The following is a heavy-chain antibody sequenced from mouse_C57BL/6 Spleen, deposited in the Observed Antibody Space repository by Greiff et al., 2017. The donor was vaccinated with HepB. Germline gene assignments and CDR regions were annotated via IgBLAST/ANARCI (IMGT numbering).Heavy chain of an antibody. V-gene: IGHV1-80*01. D-gene: IGHD2-1*01. CDR1: GYAFRRYW. J-gene: IGHJ2*01. Sequence: VQLQQSGAELVKPGASVKISCKASGYAFRRYWMNWVTQRPGKGLEWIGQIYPGDGDPNYNGKFKGKATLTADKSSSTAYIQLSSLTSEDSAVYFCAREGNDYWGQGTTLTVAS. CDR3: AREGNDY. CDR2: IYPGDGDP.